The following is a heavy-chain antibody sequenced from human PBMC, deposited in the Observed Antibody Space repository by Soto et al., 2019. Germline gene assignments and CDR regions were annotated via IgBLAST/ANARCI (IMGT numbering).Heavy chain of an antibody. J-gene: IGHJ6*03. D-gene: IGHD2-2*01. CDR1: GGSFSGYY. V-gene: IGHV4-34*01. CDR2: INHSGST. CDR3: ARDAEYCSSTSCYQGYYMDV. Sequence: SETLSLTCAVYGGSFSGYYWSWIRQPPGKGLEWIGEINHSGSTNYNPSLKSRVTISVDTSKNQFSLKLSSVTAADTAVYYCARDAEYCSSTSCYQGYYMDVWGKGTTVTVSS.